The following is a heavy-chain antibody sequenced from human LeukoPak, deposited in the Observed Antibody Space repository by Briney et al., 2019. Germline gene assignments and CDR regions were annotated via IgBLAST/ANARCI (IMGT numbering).Heavy chain of an antibody. J-gene: IGHJ4*02. CDR3: ARSRYLETDTAMALGDY. V-gene: IGHV4-59*01. CDR2: IYYSGST. CDR1: GGSINSYY. Sequence: PSETLSLTCTVSGGSINSYYWSWIRQPPGKGLELIGYIYYSGSTNYNPSLKSRVTISVDTSKNQFSLKLSSVTAADTAVYYCARSRYLETDTAMALGDYWGQGTLVTVSS. D-gene: IGHD5-18*01.